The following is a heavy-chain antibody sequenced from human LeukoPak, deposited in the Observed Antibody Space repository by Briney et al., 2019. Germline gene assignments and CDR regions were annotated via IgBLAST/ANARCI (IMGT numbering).Heavy chain of an antibody. D-gene: IGHD3-16*02. Sequence: PSETLSRTGTVSGVSISSGGYYWRWIRQHPGKGLEWIVYIDYSGSTYYNPSRKSRITISVDTSKNQCSLKLSSVTAADTAVYYCARGCYHYVWGSYRYNPGYCFDSWGQGTLVTVSS. CDR1: GVSISSGGYY. CDR3: ARGCYHYVWGSYRYNPGYCFDS. CDR2: IDYSGST. V-gene: IGHV4-31*03. J-gene: IGHJ4*02.